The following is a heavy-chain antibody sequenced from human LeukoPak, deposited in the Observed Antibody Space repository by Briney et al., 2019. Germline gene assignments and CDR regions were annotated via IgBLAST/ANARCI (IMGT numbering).Heavy chain of an antibody. CDR1: GYTFTGYD. Sequence: GASVKVSCKASGYTFTGYDMHWVRQAPGQGLEWMGRINPNSGGTNYAQKFQGRVTMTRDTSISTAYMELSRLRSDDTAVYYCAIHSGSYYGYYFDYWGQGTLVTVSS. CDR2: INPNSGGT. V-gene: IGHV1-2*06. J-gene: IGHJ4*02. CDR3: AIHSGSYYGYYFDY. D-gene: IGHD1-26*01.